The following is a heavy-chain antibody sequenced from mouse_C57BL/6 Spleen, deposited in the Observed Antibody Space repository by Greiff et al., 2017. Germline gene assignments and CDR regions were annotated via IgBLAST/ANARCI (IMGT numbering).Heavy chain of an antibody. CDR3: ASRGVRREYFDY. Sequence: QVQLKQPGAELVKPGASVKMSCKASGYTFTSYWITWVKQRPGQGLEWIGDIYPGSGSTNYNEKFKSKATLTVDTSTSTAYMQRSSLTSEASAVEDCASRGVRREYFDYWGQGTTLTVSS. CDR1: GYTFTSYW. J-gene: IGHJ2*01. CDR2: IYPGSGST. D-gene: IGHD2-14*01. V-gene: IGHV1-55*01.